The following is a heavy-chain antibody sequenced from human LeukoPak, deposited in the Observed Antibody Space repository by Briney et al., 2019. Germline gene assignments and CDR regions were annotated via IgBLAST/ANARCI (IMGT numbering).Heavy chain of an antibody. D-gene: IGHD3-3*01. CDR1: GYSINSGYF. Sequence: SETLSLTCTVSGYSINSGYFWGWVRQPPGKGPEWIGSIFHSGSVYYNPSLRRRVTISVETSKNQFSPKLRSVTAADTAVYFCARGIAYYSPFDYWGQGTLVTASS. CDR2: IFHSGSV. CDR3: ARGIAYYSPFDY. J-gene: IGHJ4*02. V-gene: IGHV4-38-2*02.